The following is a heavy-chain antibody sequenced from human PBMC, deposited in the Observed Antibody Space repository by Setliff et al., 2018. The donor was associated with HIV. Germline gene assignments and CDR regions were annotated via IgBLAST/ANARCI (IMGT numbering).Heavy chain of an antibody. D-gene: IGHD2-15*01. J-gene: IGHJ6*02. CDR3: ARLGGICSGGSCTALAYTMDV. CDR2: IYPGDSDT. V-gene: IGHV5-51*01. CDR1: GYSFTNYW. Sequence: PGESLKISCKGSGYSFTNYWIGWVRQVPGKGLEWMGIIYPGDSDTRYSPSFQGQVTISADKSISTAYLQCSSLKASDTAMYYCARLGGICSGGSCTALAYTMDVWGQGTTVTVSS.